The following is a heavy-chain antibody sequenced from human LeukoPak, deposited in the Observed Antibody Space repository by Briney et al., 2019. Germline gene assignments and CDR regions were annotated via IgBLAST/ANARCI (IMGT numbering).Heavy chain of an antibody. CDR3: ARDRNVPVRGKNYYYYGMDV. J-gene: IGHJ6*02. CDR1: GFTFSSYE. Sequence: GGSLRLSCAASGFTFSSYEMNWVRQAPGKELEWVSYISSSGSTIYYADSVKGRFTISRDNAKNSLYLQMNSLRAEDTAVYYCARDRNVPVRGKNYYYYGMDVWGQGTTVTVSS. D-gene: IGHD1-1*01. V-gene: IGHV3-48*03. CDR2: ISSSGSTI.